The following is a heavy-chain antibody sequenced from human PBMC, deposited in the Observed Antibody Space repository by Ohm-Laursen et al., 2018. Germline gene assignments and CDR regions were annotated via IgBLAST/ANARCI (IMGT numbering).Heavy chain of an antibody. Sequence: PSQTLSLTCTVSGGSISSTSYYWGWIRQPPGKGLEWIGSIYYTGSTYFNPSLQSRVTISVDTPKNQFSLNLSSVTAADTAMYYCARKTDWNHYYFDYWGQGTLVTVSS. V-gene: IGHV4-39*01. CDR3: ARKTDWNHYYFDY. D-gene: IGHD1-1*01. J-gene: IGHJ4*02. CDR2: IYYTGST. CDR1: GGSISSTSYY.